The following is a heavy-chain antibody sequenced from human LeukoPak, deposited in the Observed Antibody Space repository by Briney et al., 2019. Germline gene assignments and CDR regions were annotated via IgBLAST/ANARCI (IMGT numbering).Heavy chain of an antibody. V-gene: IGHV3-30-3*01. CDR3: ARVTVYYYYYMDV. CDR2: ISYDGSNK. Sequence: GSLRLSCAASGFTFSSYVTHWVRQAPGKGLEWVAVISYDGSNKYYADSVKGRFTISRDNSKNTLYLQMNSLRAEDTAVYYCARVTVYYYYYMDVWGKGTTVTVSS. J-gene: IGHJ6*03. D-gene: IGHD4-17*01. CDR1: GFTFSSYV.